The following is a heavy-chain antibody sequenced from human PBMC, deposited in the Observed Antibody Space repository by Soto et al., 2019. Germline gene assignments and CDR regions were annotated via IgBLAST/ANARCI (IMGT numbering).Heavy chain of an antibody. CDR2: ISSSGATT. V-gene: IGHV3-23*01. J-gene: IGHJ6*02. Sequence: PGGSLRLSCAASGLIFSNNAMTWVRQAPGKGLEWVSTISSSGATTYYADSVKGRFSISRDNSKDTLYILMSSLRVDDAAVYFCGGYYDFWSGYPAYGMDVWGQGTTVTVSS. D-gene: IGHD3-3*01. CDR1: GLIFSNNA. CDR3: GGYYDFWSGYPAYGMDV.